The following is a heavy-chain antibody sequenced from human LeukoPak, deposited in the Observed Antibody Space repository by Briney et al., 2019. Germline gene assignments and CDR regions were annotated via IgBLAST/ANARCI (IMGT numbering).Heavy chain of an antibody. CDR1: AFTFSVYW. V-gene: IGHV3-7*05. J-gene: IGHJ4*02. D-gene: IGHD3-10*01. CDR3: VRDGIRDIPGIITIRYDY. Sequence: GGSLRLSCSASAFTFSVYWMTWVRQAPGKGLEWVSTIKEDGSDKYYVDSVRGRFTISRDNAENSLYLQMNSLTAEDTALYYCVRDGIRDIPGIITIRYDYWGQGTLVTVSS. CDR2: IKEDGSDK.